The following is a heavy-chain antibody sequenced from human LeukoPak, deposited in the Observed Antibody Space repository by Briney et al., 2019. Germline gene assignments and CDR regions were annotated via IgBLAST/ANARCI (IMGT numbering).Heavy chain of an antibody. J-gene: IGHJ4*02. V-gene: IGHV1-69*13. D-gene: IGHD1-26*01. CDR2: IIPIFGTA. CDR1: GGTFSSYA. Sequence: SVKVSCKASGGTFSSYAISWVRQASGQGLEWMGGIIPIFGTANYAQKFQCRVTITADESTSTAYMELSSLRSEDTAVYYCARGRDSGSYLAKFDWGQGTLVTVSS. CDR3: ARGRDSGSYLAKFD.